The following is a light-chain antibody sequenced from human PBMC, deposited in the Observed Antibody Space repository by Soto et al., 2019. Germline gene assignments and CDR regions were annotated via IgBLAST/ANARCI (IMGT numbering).Light chain of an antibody. J-gene: IGKJ2*01. V-gene: IGKV3-20*01. CDR1: QFVYNSQ. CDR2: GAS. CDR3: QLHVPSPPGYT. Sequence: EIVLTQSPGTLSLSPGERATLSCRTSQFVYNSQLAWDQQRSGHSPRLIIHGASNRAAGIPDRFSGSGSGTDFILTVSRLEPEDFAVYYCQLHVPSPPGYTCGRGTKLEIK.